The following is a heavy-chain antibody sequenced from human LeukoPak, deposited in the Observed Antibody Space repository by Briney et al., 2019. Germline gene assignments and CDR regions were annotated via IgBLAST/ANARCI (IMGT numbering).Heavy chain of an antibody. CDR2: IYYSGST. D-gene: IGHD5-18*01. CDR3: ARYGQTAMVDY. CDR1: GGSISSSSYY. V-gene: IGHV4-39*01. Sequence: SETLSLTCTVSGGSISSSSYYWGWIRQPPGKGLEWIGSIYYSGSTYYNPSLKSRVTISVDTSKNQFSLKLSSVTAADTALYYCARYGQTAMVDYWGQGTLVTVSS. J-gene: IGHJ4*02.